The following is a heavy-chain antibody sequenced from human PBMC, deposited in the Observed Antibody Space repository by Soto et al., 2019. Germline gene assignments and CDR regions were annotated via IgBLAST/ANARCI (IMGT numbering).Heavy chain of an antibody. CDR3: ARDRLVEAATLRYFGY. Sequence: PGQGLEWLGWISGYNGNTNYAQKFQGRVTMTTDTSTNTAYTELRSLRSGDTAVYFWARDRLVEAATLRYFGYWGQGTLVTVSS. CDR2: ISGYNGNT. D-gene: IGHD2-15*01. J-gene: IGHJ4*02. V-gene: IGHV1-18*01.